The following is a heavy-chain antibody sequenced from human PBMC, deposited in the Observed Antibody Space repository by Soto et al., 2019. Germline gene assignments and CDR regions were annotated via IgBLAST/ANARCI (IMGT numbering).Heavy chain of an antibody. J-gene: IGHJ6*02. CDR3: AREVAVAIFGVVSDYYYGMDV. Sequence: SVKVSCKASGGTFSSYAISWVRQAPGQGLEWMGGIIPIFGTANYAQKFQGRVTITADESTSTAYMELSSLRSEDTAVYYCAREVAVAIFGVVSDYYYGMDVWGQGTTVTVSS. V-gene: IGHV1-69*13. CDR1: GGTFSSYA. D-gene: IGHD3-3*01. CDR2: IIPIFGTA.